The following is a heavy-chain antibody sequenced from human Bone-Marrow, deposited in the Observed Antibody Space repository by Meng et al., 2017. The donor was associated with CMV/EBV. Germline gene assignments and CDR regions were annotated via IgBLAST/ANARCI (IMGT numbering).Heavy chain of an antibody. CDR2: IYSGGSST. J-gene: IGHJ4*02. D-gene: IGHD1-26*01. CDR1: GFTFSSYA. V-gene: IGHV3-23*03. CDR3: AKEIGTIVGAYFDY. Sequence: GESLKISCAASGFTFSSYAMSWVRQAPGKGLGWVSVIYSGGSSTYYADSVKGRFTISRDNSKNTLYLQMNSLRAEDTAVYYCAKEIGTIVGAYFDYWGQGTLVTVSS.